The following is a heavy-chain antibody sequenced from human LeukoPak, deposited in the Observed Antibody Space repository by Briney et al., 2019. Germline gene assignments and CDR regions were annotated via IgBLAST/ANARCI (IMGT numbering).Heavy chain of an antibody. Sequence: GGSLRLSCAASGLTFSSYAMHWVRQAPGKGLEWVAVISYDGSNKYYADSVKGRFTISRDNSKNTLYRQMNSLRAEDTAVYYCARGGYYHNWGQGTLVTVSS. J-gene: IGHJ4*02. CDR3: ARGGYYHN. CDR1: GLTFSSYA. D-gene: IGHD3-9*01. V-gene: IGHV3-30-3*01. CDR2: ISYDGSNK.